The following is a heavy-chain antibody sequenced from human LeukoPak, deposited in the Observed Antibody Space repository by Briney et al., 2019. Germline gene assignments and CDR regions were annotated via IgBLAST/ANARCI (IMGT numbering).Heavy chain of an antibody. D-gene: IGHD2-15*01. Sequence: ASAKVSCKASGYTFTSYDINWVRQATGQGLEWMGWMNPNSGNTGYAQKFQGRVTMTRNTSISTAYMELSSLRSEDTAVYYCARGARYYCSGGSCYSGVAYWGQGTLVTVSS. CDR1: GYTFTSYD. J-gene: IGHJ4*02. V-gene: IGHV1-8*01. CDR3: ARGARYYCSGGSCYSGVAY. CDR2: MNPNSGNT.